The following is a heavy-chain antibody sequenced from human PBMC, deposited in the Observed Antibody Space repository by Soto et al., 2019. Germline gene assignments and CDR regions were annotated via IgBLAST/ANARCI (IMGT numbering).Heavy chain of an antibody. CDR2: IYYSGST. CDR3: ASYSLLYYNYGMDV. Sequence: SETLSLTCTVSGGSISSGGYYWSWIRQPPGKGLEWIGYIYYSGSTYYNPSLKSRVTISVDTSKNQFSLKLSSVTAADTAVYYCASYSLLYYNYGMDVWGQGTTVTVSS. D-gene: IGHD2-21*01. V-gene: IGHV4-30-4*01. J-gene: IGHJ6*02. CDR1: GGSISSGGYY.